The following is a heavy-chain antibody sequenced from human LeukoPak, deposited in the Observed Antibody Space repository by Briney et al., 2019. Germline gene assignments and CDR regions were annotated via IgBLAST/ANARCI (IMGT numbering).Heavy chain of an antibody. CDR1: GFTFSKYA. V-gene: IGHV3-23*01. Sequence: GGSLRLACVASGFTFSKYAMTWVRQAPGKGLEWVSSISGSGTTYYAESVKGRFTVSRDKSKNTLYLQVNSLRGEDTAVYYCAKDPMVRGSTYDYWGQGTLVTVSS. CDR2: ISGSGTT. CDR3: AKDPMVRGSTYDY. J-gene: IGHJ4*02. D-gene: IGHD3-10*01.